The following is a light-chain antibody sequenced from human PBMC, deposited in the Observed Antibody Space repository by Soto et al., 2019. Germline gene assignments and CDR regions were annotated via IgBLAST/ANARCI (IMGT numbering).Light chain of an antibody. CDR3: SSWTSGATYV. V-gene: IGLV2-14*03. CDR2: DVN. J-gene: IGLJ1*01. CDR1: SSDVGAYNY. Sequence: QSALTQPASVSGSPGQLITISCAGTSSDVGAYNYVPWYQHHPGKAPKLMIYDVNNRPSGDSNRFSGSKSGNTASLTISGLQAEDEADYYCSSWTSGATYVFGSGTKVTVL.